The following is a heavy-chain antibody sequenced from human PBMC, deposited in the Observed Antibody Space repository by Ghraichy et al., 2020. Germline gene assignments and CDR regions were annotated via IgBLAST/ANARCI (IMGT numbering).Heavy chain of an antibody. J-gene: IGHJ6*02. Sequence: SETLSLTCTVSGGSTNTNSYYWGWIRQPPGKGPEWIGSVYYSGSTYYNPSLKSRLTLSIDTSKNHFSLSLRSVTAEDTAVYFCARLCVGGVVDSPYHHYGLDVWCPGATVTVSS. V-gene: IGHV4-39*07. CDR3: ARLCVGGVVDSPYHHYGLDV. CDR2: VYYSGST. CDR1: GGSTNTNSYY. D-gene: IGHD1-26*01.